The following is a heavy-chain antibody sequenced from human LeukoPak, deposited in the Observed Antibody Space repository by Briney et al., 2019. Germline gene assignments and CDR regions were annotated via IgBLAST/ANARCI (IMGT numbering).Heavy chain of an antibody. D-gene: IGHD3-22*01. CDR3: TTDRAYYYDSSGYYNRNYYMDV. V-gene: IGHV3-7*03. CDR2: IKQDGSEK. J-gene: IGHJ6*03. Sequence: GGSLRLSCAASGFTFSSYWMSWVRQAPGKGLEWVANIKQDGSEKYYVDSVKGRFTISRDNAKNSLYLQMNSLRAEDTAVYYCTTDRAYYYDSSGYYNRNYYMDVWGKGTTVTISS. CDR1: GFTFSSYW.